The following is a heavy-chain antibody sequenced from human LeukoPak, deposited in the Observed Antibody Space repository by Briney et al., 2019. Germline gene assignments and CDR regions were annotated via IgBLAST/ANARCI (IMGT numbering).Heavy chain of an antibody. CDR1: GGSISSSSYY. J-gene: IGHJ4*02. D-gene: IGHD2-2*01. CDR2: IYYSGST. V-gene: IGHV4-39*01. CDR3: ARPQGYQLLDFEY. Sequence: PSETLSLTCTVSGGSISSSSYYWGWIRQPPGKGLEWIGSIYYSGSTYYNPSLKSRVTISVDTPKNQFSLKLSSVTAADTAAYYCARPQGYQLLDFEYWGQGTLVTVSS.